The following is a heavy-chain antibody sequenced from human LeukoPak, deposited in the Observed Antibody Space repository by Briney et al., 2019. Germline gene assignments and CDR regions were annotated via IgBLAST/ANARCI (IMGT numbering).Heavy chain of an antibody. CDR1: GFTFSSYG. V-gene: IGHV3-30*18. CDR2: ISYDGSNK. CDR3: AKDRFVVVVAATLDY. Sequence: PGGSLRLSCAASGFTFSSYGMHWVRQAPGKGLEGVAVISYDGSNKYYADSVKGRFTISRDNSKNTLYLQMNSLRAEDTAVYYCAKDRFVVVVAATLDYWGQGTLVTVSS. J-gene: IGHJ4*02. D-gene: IGHD2-15*01.